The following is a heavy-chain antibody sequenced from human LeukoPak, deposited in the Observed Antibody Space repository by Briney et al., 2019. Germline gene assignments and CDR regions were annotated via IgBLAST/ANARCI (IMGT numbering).Heavy chain of an antibody. Sequence: GSVKVSCKASGYTFANYYFHWVRQAPGQGLEWMGVITPNGGSIRYAQKFQGRVTMTRDTSTSIVYVELSRLRSEDTAVYYCAREPARVQTTSGDYWGQETLVTVPS. J-gene: IGHJ4*02. CDR2: ITPNGGSI. V-gene: IGHV1-46*01. CDR1: GYTFANYY. CDR3: AREPARVQTTSGDY. D-gene: IGHD4-17*01.